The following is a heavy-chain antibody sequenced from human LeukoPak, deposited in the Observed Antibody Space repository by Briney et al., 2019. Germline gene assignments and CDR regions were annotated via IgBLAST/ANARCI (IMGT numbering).Heavy chain of an antibody. CDR1: GGSFSGYY. J-gene: IGHJ4*02. V-gene: IGHV4-34*01. CDR2: INHSGST. CDR3: ARVLYYDSSGYYHTGILDY. Sequence: KPSETLSLTCAVYGGSFSGYYWSWIRQPPGKGLEWIGEINHSGSTNYNPSLKSRVTISVDTSKNQFSLKLSSVTAADTAVYYCARVLYYDSSGYYHTGILDYWGQGTLVTVSS. D-gene: IGHD3-22*01.